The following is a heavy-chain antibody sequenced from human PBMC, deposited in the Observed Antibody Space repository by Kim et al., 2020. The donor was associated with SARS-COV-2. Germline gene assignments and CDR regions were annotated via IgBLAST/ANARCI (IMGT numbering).Heavy chain of an antibody. CDR2: IKSKTDGGTT. CDR3: TTSADSSALGEYFQH. V-gene: IGHV3-15*01. D-gene: IGHD3-22*01. CDR1: GFTFSNAW. Sequence: GGSLRLSCAASGFTFSNAWMSWVRQAPGKGLEWVGRIKSKTDGGTTDYAAPVKGRFTISRDDSKNTLYLQMNSLKTEDTAVYYCTTSADSSALGEYFQHWGQGTLVTVSS. J-gene: IGHJ1*01.